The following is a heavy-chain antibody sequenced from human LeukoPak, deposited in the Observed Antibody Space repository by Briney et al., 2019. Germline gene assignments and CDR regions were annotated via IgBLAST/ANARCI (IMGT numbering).Heavy chain of an antibody. CDR3: ARGGAGDGYNYLSDAFDI. J-gene: IGHJ3*02. D-gene: IGHD5-24*01. CDR2: IYTSGST. Sequence: SETLSLTCTVSGYSISSGYYWAWIRQPAGKGLEWIGRIYTSGSTNYNPSLKSRVTISVDTSKNQFSLKLSSVTAADTAVYYCARGGAGDGYNYLSDAFDIWGQGTMVTVSS. V-gene: IGHV4-61*02. CDR1: GYSISSGYY.